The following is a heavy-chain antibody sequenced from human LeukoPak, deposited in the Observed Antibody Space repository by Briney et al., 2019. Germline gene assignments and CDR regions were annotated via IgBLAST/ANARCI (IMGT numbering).Heavy chain of an antibody. J-gene: IGHJ4*02. CDR2: IGSSGGTI. Sequence: GALRLSCAASGFTFSNYEMNWVRQTPGKGLEWVSYIGSSGGTIYYADSVKGRFTISRDNAKNSLYLQMNSLRAEDTAVYYCARGSFWALDYWGQGTLVTVSS. V-gene: IGHV3-48*03. CDR3: ARGSFWALDY. D-gene: IGHD7-27*01. CDR1: GFTFSNYE.